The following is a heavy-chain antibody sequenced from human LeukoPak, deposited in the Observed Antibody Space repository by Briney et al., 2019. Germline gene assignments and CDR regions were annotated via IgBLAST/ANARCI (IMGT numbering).Heavy chain of an antibody. V-gene: IGHV3-23*01. CDR2: ISGSGGNT. CDR3: AKDGKGAPVAGTGYFDY. J-gene: IGHJ4*02. Sequence: QPGASLRLPCAASGFTFSSYAMSWVRQAPGKGLEWVSVISGSGGNTYYADSVKGRFTISRDNSKNTLYLQMNSLRAEDTAIYYCAKDGKGAPVAGTGYFDYWGQGTLVTVSS. D-gene: IGHD6-19*01. CDR1: GFTFSSYA.